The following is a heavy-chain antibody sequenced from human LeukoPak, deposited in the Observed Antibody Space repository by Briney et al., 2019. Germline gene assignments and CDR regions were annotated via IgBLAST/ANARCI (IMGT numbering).Heavy chain of an antibody. J-gene: IGHJ4*02. CDR2: ISDSGGRT. Sequence: GGSLRLSCGVSGITLSNYGMSWVRQAPGKGLEWVAGISDSGGRTNYADSVKGRFTISRDSPKNTLYLQMNSLRVEGTAVYFCAKRGVVIRVVLVGFHKEAYYFDSWGQGALVTVSS. CDR1: GITLSNYG. CDR3: AKRGVVIRVVLVGFHKEAYYFDS. D-gene: IGHD3-10*01. V-gene: IGHV3-23*01.